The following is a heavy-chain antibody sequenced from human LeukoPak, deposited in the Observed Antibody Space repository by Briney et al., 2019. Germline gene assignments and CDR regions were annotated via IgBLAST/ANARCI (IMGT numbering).Heavy chain of an antibody. J-gene: IGHJ3*02. CDR1: GGSFSGYY. V-gene: IGHV4-34*01. D-gene: IGHD2-8*01. CDR2: INHSGST. CDR3: ARGGETKSLGAFDI. Sequence: SETLSLTWAVYGGSFSGYYWSWIRQPPGKGLEWIGEINHSGSTNYNPSLKSRVTISVDTSKNQFSLKLSSVTAADTAVYYCARGGETKSLGAFDIWGQGTMVTVSS.